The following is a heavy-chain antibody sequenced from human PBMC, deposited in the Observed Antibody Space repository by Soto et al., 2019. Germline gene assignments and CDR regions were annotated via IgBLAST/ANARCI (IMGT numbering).Heavy chain of an antibody. J-gene: IGHJ4*02. CDR3: AKDQGFWSGYYRPWTYFYY. V-gene: IGHV3-23*01. CDR2: ISGSGGST. D-gene: IGHD3-3*01. Sequence: GGSLRLSCAASGFTFSSYAMSWVRQAPGKGLEWVSAISGSGGSTYYADSVKGRFTISRDNSKNTLYLQMNSLRAEDTAVYYCAKDQGFWSGYYRPWTYFYYWGQGTLVTVSS. CDR1: GFTFSSYA.